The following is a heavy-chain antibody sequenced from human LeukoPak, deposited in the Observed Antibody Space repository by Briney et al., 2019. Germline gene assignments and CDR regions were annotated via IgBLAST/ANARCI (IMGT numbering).Heavy chain of an antibody. V-gene: IGHV4-61*01. CDR1: GGSVSSGSYY. Sequence: ASETLSLTCTVSGGSVSSGSYYWSWIRQPPGKGLEWIGYIYYSGSTNYKPSLKSRVTISVDTSKNQFSLKLSSVTAADTAVYYCARASTTVTTSSYYYGMDVWGQGTTVTVSS. CDR3: ARASTTVTTSSYYYGMDV. CDR2: IYYSGST. J-gene: IGHJ6*02. D-gene: IGHD4-17*01.